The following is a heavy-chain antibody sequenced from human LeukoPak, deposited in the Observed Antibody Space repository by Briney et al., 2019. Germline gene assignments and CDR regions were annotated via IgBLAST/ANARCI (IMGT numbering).Heavy chain of an antibody. Sequence: ASVTVSCKASGYTLTGYYMHWVRQAPGQGLEWMGWINPYNGGTNYAQKFQGRVTMTRDTSISTAYMELSRLRSDDTAMYYCARDEDPYAFDIWGQGTMVTVSS. D-gene: IGHD2-15*01. CDR2: INPYNGGT. CDR3: ARDEDPYAFDI. CDR1: GYTLTGYY. J-gene: IGHJ3*02. V-gene: IGHV1-2*02.